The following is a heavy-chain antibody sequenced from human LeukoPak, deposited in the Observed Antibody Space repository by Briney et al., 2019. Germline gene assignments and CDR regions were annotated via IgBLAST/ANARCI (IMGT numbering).Heavy chain of an antibody. Sequence: PGRSLRLSCAASGFTFSSYGMHWVRQAPGKGLEWVAVISYDGSNKYYADSVKGRFTISRDNSKNTLYLQVNSLRAEDTAVYYCAKGYYYADDYWGQGTLVTVSS. CDR1: GFTFSSYG. D-gene: IGHD3-10*01. CDR3: AKGYYYADDY. J-gene: IGHJ4*02. V-gene: IGHV3-30*18. CDR2: ISYDGSNK.